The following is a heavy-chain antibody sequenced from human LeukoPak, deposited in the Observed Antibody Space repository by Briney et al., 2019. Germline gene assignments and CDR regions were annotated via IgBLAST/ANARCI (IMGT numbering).Heavy chain of an antibody. J-gene: IGHJ6*02. D-gene: IGHD4-17*01. CDR2: ISYDGSNK. CDR3: AKEGGGTTVTTGGDYGMDV. V-gene: IGHV3-30*18. Sequence: GGSLRLSCAASGFTFSSYGMHWVRQAPGKGLEWVAVISYDGSNKYYADSVKGRFTISRDNSKNTLYLQMNSLRAEDTAVYYGAKEGGGTTVTTGGDYGMDVWGQGTTVTVSS. CDR1: GFTFSSYG.